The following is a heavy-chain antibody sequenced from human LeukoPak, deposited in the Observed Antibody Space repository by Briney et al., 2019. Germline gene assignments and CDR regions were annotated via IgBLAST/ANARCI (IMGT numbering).Heavy chain of an antibody. Sequence: NPSETLSLTCTVSGGSISSYYWSWIRQPAGKGLEWIGRIYTSGSTNYNPSLKSRVTMSVDTSKNQFSLKLSSVTAADTAVYYCARAGGAARRNYYYYYMDVWGKGTTVTVSS. V-gene: IGHV4-4*07. J-gene: IGHJ6*03. D-gene: IGHD6-6*01. CDR2: IYTSGST. CDR3: ARAGGAARRNYYYYYMDV. CDR1: GGSISSYY.